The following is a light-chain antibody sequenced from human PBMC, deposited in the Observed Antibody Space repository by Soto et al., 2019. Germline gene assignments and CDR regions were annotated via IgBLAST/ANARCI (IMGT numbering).Light chain of an antibody. Sequence: QSALTQPASVSGSAEQSITISCTGTSSDVGGSNYVSWYQHHPGKAPKLMIYEVSSRPSGVSYRFSGSKSGNTASLTISGLQAGDEAEYYCSSYTSSTTLLIFGTGTKLTVL. CDR1: SSDVGGSNY. V-gene: IGLV2-14*01. J-gene: IGLJ1*01. CDR3: SSYTSSTTLLI. CDR2: EVS.